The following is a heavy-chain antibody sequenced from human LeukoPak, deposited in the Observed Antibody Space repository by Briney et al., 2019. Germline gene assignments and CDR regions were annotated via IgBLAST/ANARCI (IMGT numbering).Heavy chain of an antibody. V-gene: IGHV1-2*02. Sequence: ASVKVSCKASGYTFTGYYMHWVRQAPGQGLEWMGWINPNSGGTNYAQKFQGRVTMTRDTSISTAYMELSRLRSDDTAVYYYARGTYYDYVWGSYRSPDWFDPWGQGTLVTVSS. D-gene: IGHD3-16*02. J-gene: IGHJ5*02. CDR3: ARGTYYDYVWGSYRSPDWFDP. CDR2: INPNSGGT. CDR1: GYTFTGYY.